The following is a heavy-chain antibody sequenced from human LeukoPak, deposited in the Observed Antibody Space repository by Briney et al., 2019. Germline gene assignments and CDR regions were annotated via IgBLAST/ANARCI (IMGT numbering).Heavy chain of an antibody. J-gene: IGHJ3*02. V-gene: IGHV3-11*05. CDR2: IGSSGSYT. CDR1: GFAFSDYY. D-gene: IGHD3-10*01. CDR3: VRGGTADTYYYAFDI. Sequence: PGGSLRLSCAASGFAFSDYYMNWIRQAPGKGMESVSYIGSSGSYTNYADSVKGRFTISRDNSKNTLFLQMNSLRAEDTAVYYCVRGGTADTYYYAFDIWGQGTMVTVSS.